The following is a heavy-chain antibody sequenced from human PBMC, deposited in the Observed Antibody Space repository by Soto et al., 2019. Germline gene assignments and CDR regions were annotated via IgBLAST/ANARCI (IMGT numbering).Heavy chain of an antibody. CDR1: GGSISSSSYY. Sequence: QLQLQESGPGLVKPSETLSLTCTVSGGSISSSSYYWGWIRQPPGKGLEWIGSIYYSGSTYYNPSLKGRVTISVDTSKNQFSLKLSSVTAADTAVYYCAGQSQWLVRYDYWGQGTLVTVSS. V-gene: IGHV4-39*01. CDR3: AGQSQWLVRYDY. J-gene: IGHJ4*02. CDR2: IYYSGST. D-gene: IGHD6-19*01.